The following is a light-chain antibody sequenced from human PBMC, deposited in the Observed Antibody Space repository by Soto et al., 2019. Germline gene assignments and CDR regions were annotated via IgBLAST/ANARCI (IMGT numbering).Light chain of an antibody. CDR1: QSISSW. J-gene: IGKJ1*01. CDR2: KAS. V-gene: IGKV1-5*03. Sequence: DIQMTQSPSTLSASVVDRVTITCRASQSISSWLAWYQQKPGKAPKLLIYKASSLESGVPSRFSGSGSGTEFTLTISSLQPDDFATYYCQQYNSYPWTFGRGTTGDIK. CDR3: QQYNSYPWT.